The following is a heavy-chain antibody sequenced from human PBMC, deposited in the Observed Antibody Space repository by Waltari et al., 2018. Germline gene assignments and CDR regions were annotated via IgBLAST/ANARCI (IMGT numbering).Heavy chain of an antibody. J-gene: IGHJ4*02. CDR3: ARDFSSSAGVDF. CDR1: GGSISSSHYY. CDR2: IYYRVST. V-gene: IGHV4-39*01. Sequence: QLQLQESGPGLVRPSETLSLTCTVSGGSISSSHYYWGWIRQAPGKGLEWIGSIYYRVSTHYNPSLRSRVTISVDTSKNQVSLKLRSVTAADTAVYYCARDFSSSAGVDFWGQGTLVTVSS. D-gene: IGHD6-6*01.